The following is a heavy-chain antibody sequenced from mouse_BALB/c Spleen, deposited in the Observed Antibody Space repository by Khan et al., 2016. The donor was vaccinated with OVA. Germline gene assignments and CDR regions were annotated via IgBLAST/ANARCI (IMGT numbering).Heavy chain of an antibody. CDR1: GYTFTSYT. CDR3: VRGGADQRKGGYFDY. CDR2: INPSNGYT. V-gene: IGHV1-4*01. J-gene: IGHJ2*03. Sequence: QVQLKQSGAELARPGTSVKMSCKAAGYTFTSYTIGWIKLRPGHGLEWIGYINPSNGYTNYNQKFKDKATLTADKSSTTAYMELSSLTSDDSALYYCVRGGADQRKGGYFDYWGQGTRLTVSS. D-gene: IGHD1-1*02.